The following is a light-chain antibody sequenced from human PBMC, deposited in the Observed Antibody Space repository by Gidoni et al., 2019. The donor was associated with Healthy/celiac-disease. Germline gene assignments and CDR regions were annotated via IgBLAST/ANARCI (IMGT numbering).Light chain of an antibody. Sequence: VLTESPPTLSLSPGERATLSCRASQSVSSYLAWYQQKPGQAPRLLIYDASNRATGIPARFSGSGSGTDFTLTISSLEPEDFAVYYCQQRSNWPKTFGRXTKVDIK. CDR1: QSVSSY. J-gene: IGKJ3*01. V-gene: IGKV3-11*01. CDR3: QQRSNWPKT. CDR2: DAS.